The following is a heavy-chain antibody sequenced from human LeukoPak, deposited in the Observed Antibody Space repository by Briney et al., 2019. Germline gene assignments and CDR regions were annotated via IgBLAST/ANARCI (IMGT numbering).Heavy chain of an antibody. CDR3: ARLEHYDFWSGYGKGVDV. Sequence: PGESLKISCEASGHSFTSYWIGWVRQMPGKGLEWMGIIYPGDSDTRYSPSFRGQVTISADKSVTTAYLQWSSLKASDTAMYYCARLEHYDFWSGYGKGVDVWGQGTTVTVSS. CDR1: GHSFTSYW. J-gene: IGHJ6*02. D-gene: IGHD3-3*01. V-gene: IGHV5-51*01. CDR2: IYPGDSDT.